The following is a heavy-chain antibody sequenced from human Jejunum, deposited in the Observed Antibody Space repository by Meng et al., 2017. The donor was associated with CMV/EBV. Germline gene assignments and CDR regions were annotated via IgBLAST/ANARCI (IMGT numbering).Heavy chain of an antibody. CDR3: ARTDGGNSEGRFDP. D-gene: IGHD4-23*01. J-gene: IGHJ5*02. Sequence: SGDSISSGYYWGWIRQPPGKGLEWIVHINHSGSAYYNPSLRSRVSVSIDTSKNHFSLELHSVTAADTAVYYCARTDGGNSEGRFDPWGQGTLVTVSS. CDR1: GDSISSGYY. CDR2: INHSGSA. V-gene: IGHV4-38-2*01.